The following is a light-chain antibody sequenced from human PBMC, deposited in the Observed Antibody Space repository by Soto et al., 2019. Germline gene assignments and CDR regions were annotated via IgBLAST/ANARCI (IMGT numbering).Light chain of an antibody. CDR2: GAS. J-gene: IGKJ1*01. CDR3: QQYNNWPPWT. V-gene: IGKV3-15*01. Sequence: EIVMTQSPATLSVSPGERATLSCRASQSVSSNLAWYQQKPGQTPRLLIYGASTRATGIPARFSGSGSGTEFILTISSLQSEDFALYYCQQYNNWPPWTFG. CDR1: QSVSSN.